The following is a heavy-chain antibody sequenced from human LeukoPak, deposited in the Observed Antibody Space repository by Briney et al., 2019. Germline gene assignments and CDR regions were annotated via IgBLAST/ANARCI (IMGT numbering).Heavy chain of an antibody. CDR2: IYSGGST. Sequence: SGGSLRLSCAASGFTVSSNYMSWVRQAPGKGLEWVSVIYSGGSTYYADSVKGRFTISRDNSKNTLYLQMNSLRAEDTAVYYCARDRVGQQLVGRKYYYYYMDVWGKGNTVTISS. J-gene: IGHJ6*03. V-gene: IGHV3-53*01. CDR3: ARDRVGQQLVGRKYYYYYMDV. D-gene: IGHD6-13*01. CDR1: GFTVSSNY.